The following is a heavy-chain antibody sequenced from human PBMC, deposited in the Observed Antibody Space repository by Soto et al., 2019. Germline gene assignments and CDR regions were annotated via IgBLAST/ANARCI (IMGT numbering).Heavy chain of an antibody. Sequence: ASVKVSCKASGYTFTGYYMHWVRQAPGQGLEWMGWINPNSGGTNYAQKFQGWVTMTRDTSISTAYMELSRLRSDDTAVYYCARGNPDCGDQYYFDYWGQGTLVTVSS. CDR3: ARGNPDCGDQYYFDY. CDR1: GYTFTGYY. CDR2: INPNSGGT. J-gene: IGHJ4*02. D-gene: IGHD4-17*01. V-gene: IGHV1-2*04.